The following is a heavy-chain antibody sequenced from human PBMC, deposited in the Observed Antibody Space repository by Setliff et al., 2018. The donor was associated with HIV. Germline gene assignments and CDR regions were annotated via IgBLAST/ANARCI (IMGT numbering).Heavy chain of an antibody. CDR3: ARDSMYYFDRGRGPDY. CDR1: GFTISSHC. V-gene: IGHV3-7*01. CDR2: INQHGSET. Sequence: PGGSLRLSCAASGFTISSHCMTWVRQAPGKGLEWVASINQHGSETHYVDSVKGRFTISRDNAKNSLYLQMNSLRGEDTAVYYCARDSMYYFDRGRGPDYWGQGALVTVSS. D-gene: IGHD3-10*02. J-gene: IGHJ4*02.